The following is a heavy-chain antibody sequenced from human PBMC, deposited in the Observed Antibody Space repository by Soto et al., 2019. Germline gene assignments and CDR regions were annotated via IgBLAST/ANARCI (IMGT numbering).Heavy chain of an antibody. Sequence: PGEFLKISCKGSGYSFTSYWIGWVSQMPGKGLEWMGIIYPGDSDTRYSPSFQGQVTISADKSISTAYLQWSSLKASDTAMYYCAAAPSNWNYWLPSFYFDPWGQGTLVTVSS. CDR3: AAAPSNWNYWLPSFYFDP. D-gene: IGHD1-7*01. CDR2: IYPGDSDT. V-gene: IGHV5-51*01. CDR1: GYSFTSYW. J-gene: IGHJ5*02.